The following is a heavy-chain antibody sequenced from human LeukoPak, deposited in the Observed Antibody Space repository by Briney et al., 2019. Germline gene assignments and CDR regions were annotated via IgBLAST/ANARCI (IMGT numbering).Heavy chain of an antibody. J-gene: IGHJ4*02. Sequence: GGSLRLSCAASGFTFDDYDMSWVRQVPGKGLEWVSAINWNGASTGYADSVKGRFTISRDNAKNTLYLQMNSLRAEDTAVYYCAKDWSVNFDYWGQGTLVTVSS. V-gene: IGHV3-20*04. CDR3: AKDWSVNFDY. D-gene: IGHD4-11*01. CDR1: GFTFDDYD. CDR2: INWNGAST.